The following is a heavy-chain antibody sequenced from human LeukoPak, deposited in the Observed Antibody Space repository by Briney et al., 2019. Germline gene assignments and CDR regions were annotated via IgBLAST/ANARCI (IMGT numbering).Heavy chain of an antibody. CDR1: GGSISSSSYY. V-gene: IGHV4-39*07. CDR3: ARDLRYSSSSSSFDY. D-gene: IGHD6-6*01. CDR2: IYYSGST. Sequence: SETLSLTCTVSGGSISSSSYYWGWIRQPPGKGLEWIGSIYYSGSTYYNPSLKSRVTISVDTSKNQFSLKLSSVTAADTAVYYCARDLRYSSSSSSFDYWGQGTLVTVSS. J-gene: IGHJ4*02.